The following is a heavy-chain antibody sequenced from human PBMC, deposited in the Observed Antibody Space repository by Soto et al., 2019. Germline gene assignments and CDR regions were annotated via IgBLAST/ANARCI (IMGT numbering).Heavy chain of an antibody. Sequence: PGGSLRLSCTASGFTFGYYAMSWFRQAPGKGLEWVGSIRSKAYGGTTEYAASVKGRFTISRDDSKSIAYLQMNSLKTEDTAVYYCTKQQXHYDFWSGYYTADWFDPWGQGTLVTVSS. CDR3: TKQQXHYDFWSGYYTADWFDP. CDR1: GFTFGYYA. V-gene: IGHV3-49*03. CDR2: IRSKAYGGTT. D-gene: IGHD3-3*01. J-gene: IGHJ5*02.